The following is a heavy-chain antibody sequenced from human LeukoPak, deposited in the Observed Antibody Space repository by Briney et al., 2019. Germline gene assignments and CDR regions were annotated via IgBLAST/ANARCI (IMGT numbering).Heavy chain of an antibody. V-gene: IGHV4-59*01. CDR2: IYYSEGT. CDR3: ARESPGAGHFDY. CDR1: GGSINYYY. Sequence: PSETLSLTRTVSGGSINYYYWMWIRQPPGKGLEWIGYIYYSEGTHHTPPLKIRVPMLVDTSKHQFSLKLPAVTAADTAVYYCARESPGAGHFDYWRRG. D-gene: IGHD7-27*01. J-gene: IGHJ4*02.